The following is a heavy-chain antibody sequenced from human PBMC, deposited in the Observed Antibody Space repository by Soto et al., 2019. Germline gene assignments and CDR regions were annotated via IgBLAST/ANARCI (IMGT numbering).Heavy chain of an antibody. V-gene: IGHV1-69*13. J-gene: IGHJ4*02. CDR2: IIPIFGTA. CDR3: ARGEFQMATNGFDY. CDR1: GGTCSSYA. Sequence: GASVKVSCKASGGTCSSYAISWVRQAPGQGLEWMGGIIPIFGTANYAQKFQGRVTITADESTSTAYMELSSLRSEDTAVYYCARGEFQMATNGFDYWGQGTLVTVSS. D-gene: IGHD3-10*01.